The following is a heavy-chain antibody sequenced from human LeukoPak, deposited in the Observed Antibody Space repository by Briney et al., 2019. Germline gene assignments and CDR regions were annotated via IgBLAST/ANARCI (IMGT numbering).Heavy chain of an antibody. Sequence: RPGGSLRLSCAASGFTFSSYEMNWVRQAPGKGLEWVSAIGGGDGSIYYADSVKGRFTISRDNSKNTLYLQMTSLRAEDAAIYYCAKGMGLPHYYFYGMDVWGQGTTVTVSS. CDR2: IGGGDGSI. CDR1: GFTFSSYE. CDR3: AKGMGLPHYYFYGMDV. J-gene: IGHJ6*02. D-gene: IGHD2-15*01. V-gene: IGHV3-23*01.